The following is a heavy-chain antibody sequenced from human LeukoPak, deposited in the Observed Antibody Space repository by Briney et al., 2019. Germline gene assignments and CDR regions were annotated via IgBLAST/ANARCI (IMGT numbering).Heavy chain of an antibody. CDR2: ISGSGGST. CDR3: AKDVHSGSYYSDAFDI. D-gene: IGHD1-26*01. CDR1: GFTFSSYG. Sequence: GGSLRLSCAASGFTFSSYGMSWVRQAPGKGLEWVSAISGSGGSTYYADSVEGRFTISRDNSKNTLYLQMNSLRAEDTAVYYCAKDVHSGSYYSDAFDIWGQGTMVTVSS. J-gene: IGHJ3*02. V-gene: IGHV3-23*01.